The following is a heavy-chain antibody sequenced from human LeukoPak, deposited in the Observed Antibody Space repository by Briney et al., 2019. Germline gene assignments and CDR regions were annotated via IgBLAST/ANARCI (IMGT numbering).Heavy chain of an antibody. CDR1: GYTFTSYG. J-gene: IGHJ6*02. D-gene: IGHD3-22*01. CDR2: ISAYNGNT. CDR3: AREYYYDSSGYLHYYYGMDV. Sequence: GASVKVSCKASGYTFTSYGISWVRQAPGQGLEWMGWISAYNGNTNYAQKLQGRVTMTTDTSTSTAYMELRSLRSDDTAVYYCAREYYYDSSGYLHYYYGMDVWGQGTTVTVSS. V-gene: IGHV1-18*01.